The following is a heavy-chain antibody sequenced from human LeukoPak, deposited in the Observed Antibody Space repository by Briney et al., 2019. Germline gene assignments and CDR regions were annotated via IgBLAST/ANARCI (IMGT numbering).Heavy chain of an antibody. Sequence: SETLSLTCSVSGGSISSSNYYWGWIRQPPGKGLEWIGNIYYSGSTYYNPSLKSRVSISVDTSKNQFSLKLSSVTAADTAVYFCARHGYSNSYFDYWGQGILVTVS. CDR3: ARHGYSNSYFDY. J-gene: IGHJ4*02. V-gene: IGHV4-39*01. CDR1: GGSISSSNYY. D-gene: IGHD6-6*01. CDR2: IYYSGST.